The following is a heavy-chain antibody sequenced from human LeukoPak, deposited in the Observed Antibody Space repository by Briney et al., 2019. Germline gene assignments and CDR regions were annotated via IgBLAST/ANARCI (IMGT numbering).Heavy chain of an antibody. D-gene: IGHD6-19*01. J-gene: IGHJ4*02. CDR2: INWNGGST. Sequence: GGSLRLSCAASGFTFDDYGMSWVRQAPGKGLEWVSGINWNGGSTGYADSVKGRFIISRDNAKNSLCRQMNSLRAEDTAIYYCARDGYSSGWFDYWGQGTLVTVSS. CDR3: ARDGYSSGWFDY. CDR1: GFTFDDYG. V-gene: IGHV3-20*04.